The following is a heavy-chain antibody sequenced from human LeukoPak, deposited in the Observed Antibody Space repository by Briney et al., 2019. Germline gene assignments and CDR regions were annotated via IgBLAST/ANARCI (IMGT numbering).Heavy chain of an antibody. Sequence: NPSETLSLTCAVSGYSISSSNWWGWIRQPPGKGLEWIGYIYYSGSIYYNPPLKSRVTMSVDTSKNQFSLKLSSVTAADTAVYYCARVRSRSPTKNWFDPWGQGTLVTVSS. CDR1: GYSISSSNW. CDR2: IYYSGSI. D-gene: IGHD6-13*01. V-gene: IGHV4-28*05. CDR3: ARVRSRSPTKNWFDP. J-gene: IGHJ5*02.